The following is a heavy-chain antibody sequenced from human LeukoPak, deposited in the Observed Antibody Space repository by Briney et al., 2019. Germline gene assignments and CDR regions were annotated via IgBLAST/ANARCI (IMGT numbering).Heavy chain of an antibody. D-gene: IGHD2-8*01. CDR1: GFTFSTDS. V-gene: IGHV3-48*01. Sequence: GGSLRLSCAASGFTFSTDSMNWVRQAPGKGLEWVSSISGSSSTIYYADSVKGRFTISRDNAKNSLYLQMNSLRVEDTAVYYCARDGGYCSNGVCYPNWFDPWGQGTLVTVSS. CDR2: ISGSSSTI. J-gene: IGHJ5*02. CDR3: ARDGGYCSNGVCYPNWFDP.